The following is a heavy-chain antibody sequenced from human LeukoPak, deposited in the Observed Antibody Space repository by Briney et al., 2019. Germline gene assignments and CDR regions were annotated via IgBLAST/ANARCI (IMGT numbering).Heavy chain of an antibody. D-gene: IGHD6-13*01. J-gene: IGHJ5*02. CDR3: ARQSSAAGPPENWFDP. Sequence: GGSLRLSCTVSGFTFSNFWMSWVRQAPGKGLERVANIKDDGSAKFYLASVEGRFTISRDNAKSSLYLEMNSLRAEDTAVYFCARQSSAAGPPENWFDPWGQGTLVTVSS. CDR2: IKDDGSAK. V-gene: IGHV3-7*01. CDR1: GFTFSNFW.